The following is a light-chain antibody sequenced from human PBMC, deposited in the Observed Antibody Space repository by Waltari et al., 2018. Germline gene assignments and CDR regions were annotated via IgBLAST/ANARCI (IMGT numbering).Light chain of an antibody. CDR1: QDFNSN. J-gene: IGKJ2*01. V-gene: IGKV3-15*01. CDR2: GAS. Sequence: EIVMTQSPATLSVSPRERATVSCRASQDFNSNLAWYQQKHGQAPRLLIYGASTRATGTPARFSGSASGTEFTLTISSLQSEDFAIYYCQQYDKWPYTFGQGTKLEIK. CDR3: QQYDKWPYT.